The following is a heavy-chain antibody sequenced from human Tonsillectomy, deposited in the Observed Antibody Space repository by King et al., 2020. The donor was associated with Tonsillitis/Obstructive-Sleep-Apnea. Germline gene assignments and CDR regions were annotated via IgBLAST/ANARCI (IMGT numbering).Heavy chain of an antibody. J-gene: IGHJ5*02. CDR1: GGPFSGYY. V-gene: IGHV4-34*01. CDR2: INHSGST. D-gene: IGHD2-2*01. CDR3: ARGPYCTTTSCSGGWFDP. Sequence: VQLQQWGAGLLKPSETLSLTCAVYGGPFSGYYWSWIRQPPGKGLEWIGEINHSGSTNYNPSLKSRVTISVDTSKNQFSLRRSSVTAADTAVFYCARGPYCTTTSCSGGWFDPWGQGTLVTVSS.